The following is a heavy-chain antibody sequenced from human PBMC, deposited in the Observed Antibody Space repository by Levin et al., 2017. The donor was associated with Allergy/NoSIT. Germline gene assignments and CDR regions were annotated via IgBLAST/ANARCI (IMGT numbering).Heavy chain of an antibody. CDR1: GTSMSSYY. CDR3: ASRTGDKRRRSWYFDR. J-gene: IGHJ2*01. D-gene: IGHD7-27*01. Sequence: KASETLSLTCTVSGTSMSSYYWTWIRQPPGGELEWIGYAYDSGSTNYNPSLKSRVTISVDTSKNQFSLQLTSVTAADTAVYYCASRTGDKRRRSWYFDRWGRGTLVTVSS. CDR2: AYDSGST. V-gene: IGHV4-59*01.